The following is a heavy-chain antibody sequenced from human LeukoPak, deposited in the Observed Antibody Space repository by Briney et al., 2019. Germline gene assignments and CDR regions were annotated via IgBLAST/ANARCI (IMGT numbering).Heavy chain of an antibody. CDR2: ISYHARDQ. Sequence: AGRSLRLSCAASGFTFSSYAMHWVRQAPGKGLGWVTVISYHARDQFYADSVKGRFTVSRDNSKNTLYLQMNSLRAEDSAVYYCAAQPCSGGVCYLDYWGQGTLVTVSS. D-gene: IGHD2-8*02. V-gene: IGHV3-30*04. CDR3: AAQPCSGGVCYLDY. J-gene: IGHJ4*02. CDR1: GFTFSSYA.